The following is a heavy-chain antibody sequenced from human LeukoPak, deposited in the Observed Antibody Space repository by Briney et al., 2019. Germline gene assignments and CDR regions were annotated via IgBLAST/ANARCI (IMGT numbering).Heavy chain of an antibody. CDR2: ISGSGGTT. CDR1: GFTFSSYA. CDR3: AKEEAFSSSWTDY. Sequence: GGSLRLSCAASGFTFSSYAMSWVRQAPGKGLEWVSTISGSGGTTYYADSVRGRFTISRDNSKNTLYLQMSTLRAEDTAVYYCAKEEAFSSSWTDYWGQGTLVTVSS. V-gene: IGHV3-23*01. J-gene: IGHJ4*02. D-gene: IGHD6-13*01.